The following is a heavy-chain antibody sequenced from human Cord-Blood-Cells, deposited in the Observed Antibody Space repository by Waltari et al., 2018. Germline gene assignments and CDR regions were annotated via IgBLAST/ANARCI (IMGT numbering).Heavy chain of an antibody. D-gene: IGHD6-6*01. V-gene: IGHV4-39*01. Sequence: QLQLQESGPGLVKPSETLSLTCTVSGGSTSSSSYYWGWIRQPPGKGLEWIGSIYYSGSTYYNPSLKSRVTISVDTSKNQFSLKLSSVTAADTAVYYCARRAGIAARNWFDPWGQGTLVTVSS. J-gene: IGHJ5*02. CDR2: IYYSGST. CDR3: ARRAGIAARNWFDP. CDR1: GGSTSSSSYY.